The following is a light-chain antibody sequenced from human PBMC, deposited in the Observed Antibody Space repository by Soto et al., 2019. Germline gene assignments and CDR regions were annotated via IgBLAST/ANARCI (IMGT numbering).Light chain of an antibody. J-gene: IGLJ2*01. CDR2: EVN. CDR1: SGDVGSYNR. Sequence: QSALTQPPSVSGSPGQSVTISCTGTSGDVGSYNRVSWYQQPPGTAPKLMIYEVNNRPSGVPDRFSGSKSGNTASLTISGLQAEDEADYYCSLYTGSSTYVVFGGGTKVTVL. V-gene: IGLV2-18*01. CDR3: SLYTGSSTYVV.